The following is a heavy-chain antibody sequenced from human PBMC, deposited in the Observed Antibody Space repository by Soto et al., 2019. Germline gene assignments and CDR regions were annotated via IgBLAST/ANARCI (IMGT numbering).Heavy chain of an antibody. CDR3: AYRTGFDF. V-gene: IGHV3-23*01. Sequence: GGSLRLSCAASGFTFSIYEISWVRQAPGKGLEWVSTINNGGGTTYYADSVKGRFTISRDNSKNMLYLQMNSLRAEDTAVYYCAYRTGFDFWGQGALVTVSS. J-gene: IGHJ4*02. CDR2: INNGGGTT. D-gene: IGHD1-1*01. CDR1: GFTFSIYE.